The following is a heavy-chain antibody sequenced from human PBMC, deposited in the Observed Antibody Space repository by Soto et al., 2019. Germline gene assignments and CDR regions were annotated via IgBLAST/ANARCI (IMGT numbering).Heavy chain of an antibody. D-gene: IGHD2-15*01. V-gene: IGHV1-69*13. CDR1: GGTFSSYA. J-gene: IGHJ6*02. Sequence: ASVKVSCKASGGTFSSYAISWVRQAPGQGLEWMGGIIPIFGTANYAQKFQGRVTITADESTSTAYMELSSLRSEDTAVYYCARAGAAPYYYYGMDVWGQGTRVTVSS. CDR2: IIPIFGTA. CDR3: ARAGAAPYYYYGMDV.